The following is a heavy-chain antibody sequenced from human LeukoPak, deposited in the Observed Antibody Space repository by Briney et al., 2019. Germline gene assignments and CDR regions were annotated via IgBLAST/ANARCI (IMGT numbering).Heavy chain of an antibody. J-gene: IGHJ3*02. CDR1: GFTFDDYA. CDR3: AKEGLWFGELLKAHAFDI. D-gene: IGHD3-10*01. Sequence: GGSLRLSCAASGFTFDDYAMHWVRQAPGKGLEWVSGISWNSGSIGYADSVKGRFTISRDNAKNSLYLQMNSLRAEDTALHYCAKEGLWFGELLKAHAFDIWGQGTMVTVSS. V-gene: IGHV3-9*01. CDR2: ISWNSGSI.